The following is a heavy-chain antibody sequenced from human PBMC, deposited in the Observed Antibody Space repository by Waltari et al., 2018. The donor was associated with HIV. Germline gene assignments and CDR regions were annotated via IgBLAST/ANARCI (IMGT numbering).Heavy chain of an antibody. Sequence: QVQLVQSGSELKKPGASVKVSCKASGYSFTTYSINWVRQAPGQGLEWMGWIHTNTGNPTHAHGFTGRCVFSLDTSVSTAYLQISSLKAEDTAVYYGARAVSPNWFDPWGQGTLVAVSS. CDR2: IHTNTGNP. CDR3: ARAVSPNWFDP. J-gene: IGHJ5*02. V-gene: IGHV7-4-1*02. CDR1: GYSFTTYS.